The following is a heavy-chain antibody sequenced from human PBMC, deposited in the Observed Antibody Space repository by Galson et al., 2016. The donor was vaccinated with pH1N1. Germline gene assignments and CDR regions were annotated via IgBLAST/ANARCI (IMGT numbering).Heavy chain of an antibody. CDR2: IDPSDGTT. CDR3: ARRYHFDY. Sequence: SVKVSCKASGYSVTRYYMHWVRQAPGQGLEWMGIIDPSDGTTTYSQKLRGRITMTRDTPTNSVYMELSSLTSDDTAVYYCARRYHFDYWGQGTLITVSS. D-gene: IGHD2-2*02. J-gene: IGHJ4*02. CDR1: GYSVTRYY. V-gene: IGHV1-46*01.